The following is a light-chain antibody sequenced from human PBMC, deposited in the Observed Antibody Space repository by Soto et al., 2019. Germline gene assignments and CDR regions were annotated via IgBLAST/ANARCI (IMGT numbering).Light chain of an antibody. CDR3: QQYGSSPFS. CDR2: GAS. J-gene: IGKJ3*01. Sequence: IVLTQSPGTLSLSPGERATLSCRASHIVRSSFLAWYQQKPGQAPRLLIFGASNRASGIPDRFSGSGSGTDFALTVSGLDPEDFAVYYCQQYGSSPFSFGPGTKVDI. CDR1: HIVRSSF. V-gene: IGKV3-20*01.